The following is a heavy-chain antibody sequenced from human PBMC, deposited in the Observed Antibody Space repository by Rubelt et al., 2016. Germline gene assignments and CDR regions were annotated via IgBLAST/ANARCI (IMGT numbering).Heavy chain of an antibody. V-gene: IGHV3-33*01. J-gene: IGHJ4*02. Sequence: VQLVESGGGLVKPGGSLRLSCAASGFTFSSYGMHWVRQAPGKGLEWVAVIWYDGSNKYYADPGEGRLTISRDKSKNTLYLQMNSLRAEDTAVYYCARVRRGLNFDYWGQGTLVTVSS. CDR2: IWYDGSNK. D-gene: IGHD3-16*01. CDR1: GFTFSSYG. CDR3: ARVRRGLNFDY.